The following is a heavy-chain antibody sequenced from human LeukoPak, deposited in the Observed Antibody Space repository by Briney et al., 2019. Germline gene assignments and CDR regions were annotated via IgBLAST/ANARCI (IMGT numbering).Heavy chain of an antibody. CDR2: INHSGST. Sequence: SETLSLTCAVYGGSFSGYYWSWIRQPPGKGLEWIGEINHSGSTNYNPPLKSRVTISVDTSKNQFSLKLSSVTAADTAVYYCARGLRLRYFDWLLASWFDPWGQGTLVTVSS. D-gene: IGHD3-9*01. CDR1: GGSFSGYY. CDR3: ARGLRLRYFDWLLASWFDP. V-gene: IGHV4-34*01. J-gene: IGHJ5*02.